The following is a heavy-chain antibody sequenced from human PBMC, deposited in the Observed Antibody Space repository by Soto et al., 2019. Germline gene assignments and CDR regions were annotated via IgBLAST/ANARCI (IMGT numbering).Heavy chain of an antibody. Sequence: GGSLRLSCGGSGFTFSSYGMRWVRQAPGKGLEWVAAISFDGSNGYYGDSVKGRFTISRDNSKNTLYLQMNSLRPEDTAVYYCAKDGNWELLPSTGMDVWGQGTTVTVSS. J-gene: IGHJ6*02. CDR3: AKDGNWELLPSTGMDV. CDR1: GFTFSSYG. D-gene: IGHD1-26*01. CDR2: ISFDGSNG. V-gene: IGHV3-30*18.